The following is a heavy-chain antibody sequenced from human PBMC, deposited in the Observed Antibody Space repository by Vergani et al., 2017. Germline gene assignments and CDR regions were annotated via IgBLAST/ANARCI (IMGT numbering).Heavy chain of an antibody. V-gene: IGHV1-69*13. CDR2: IIPIFGTA. J-gene: IGHJ6*02. CDR3: ARGDCSGGSCFAFYYYYGMDV. CDR1: GGTFSSYA. Sequence: QVQLVQSGAEVKKPGSSVKVSCKASGGTFSSYAISWVRQAPGQGLEWMGRIIPIFGTANYAQKFQGRVMITADESTSTAYMELSSLRSEDTAVYYCARGDCSGGSCFAFYYYYGMDVWGQGTTVTVSS. D-gene: IGHD2-15*01.